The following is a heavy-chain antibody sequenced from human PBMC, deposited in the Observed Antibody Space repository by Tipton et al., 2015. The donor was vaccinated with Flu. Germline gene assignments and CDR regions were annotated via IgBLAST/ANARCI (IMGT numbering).Heavy chain of an antibody. Sequence: TLSLTCTVSGGSISSYYWSWIRQPPGKGLEWIGCIYYSGSTNYNPSLKSRVTISVDTSKNQFSLKLSSVTAADTAVYYCARSVAVAAPGWFDPWGQGTLVTVSS. CDR1: GGSISSYY. V-gene: IGHV4-59*01. D-gene: IGHD6-19*01. CDR2: IYYSGST. J-gene: IGHJ5*02. CDR3: ARSVAVAAPGWFDP.